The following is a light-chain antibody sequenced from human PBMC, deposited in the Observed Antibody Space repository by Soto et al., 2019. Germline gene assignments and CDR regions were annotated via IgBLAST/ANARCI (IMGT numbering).Light chain of an antibody. V-gene: IGKV1-5*03. CDR2: KAS. Sequence: DIQMTQSPSTLSASVGDRVTITCRASQSIASWLAWYQQKPGKAPKLLISKASSLESGVPSRFSGSGSGTEFTLTISTLQPDDFASYYCQQYNFYPLTFGGGTKVDIK. CDR1: QSIASW. J-gene: IGKJ4*01. CDR3: QQYNFYPLT.